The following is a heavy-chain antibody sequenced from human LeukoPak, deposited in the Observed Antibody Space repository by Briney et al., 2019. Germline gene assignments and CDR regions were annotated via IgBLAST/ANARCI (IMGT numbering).Heavy chain of an antibody. V-gene: IGHV3-48*04. CDR3: ARATTVVNPSWFDP. CDR2: ISSSGSTI. D-gene: IGHD4-23*01. Sequence: TGGSLRLSCAASGFTFSSCAMTWVRQAPGKGLEWVSYISSSGSTIYYADSVKGRFTISRDNAKNSLYLQMNSLRAEDTAVYYCARATTVVNPSWFDPWGQGTLVTVSS. J-gene: IGHJ5*02. CDR1: GFTFSSCA.